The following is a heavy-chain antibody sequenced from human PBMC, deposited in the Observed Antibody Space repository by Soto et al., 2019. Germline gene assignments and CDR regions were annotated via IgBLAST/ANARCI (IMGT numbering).Heavy chain of an antibody. D-gene: IGHD3-3*01. Sequence: ASVKVSCKASGYTFPSYDINWVRKVTGQGLEWMGWMNPNSGNTGYAQKFQGRVTMTRNTSISTAYMELSSLRSEDTAVYYCARSPNFNDFWSGYYFLGGKSSNWFDPWGQGTLVTVSS. V-gene: IGHV1-8*01. CDR3: ARSPNFNDFWSGYYFLGGKSSNWFDP. CDR1: GYTFPSYD. J-gene: IGHJ5*02. CDR2: MNPNSGNT.